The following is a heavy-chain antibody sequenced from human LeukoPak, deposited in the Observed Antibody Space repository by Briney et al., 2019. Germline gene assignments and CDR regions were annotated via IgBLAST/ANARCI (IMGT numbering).Heavy chain of an antibody. CDR2: ISAYNGNT. Sequence: GASVKVSCKASGYTFTNYGISWVRQAPGQGLEWVGWISAYNGNTNYAQNLQDRVTMTTDTSTSAAYTELRSLISDDTAVYYCAREGPVAVAGLDYWGQGTLVTVSS. V-gene: IGHV1-18*01. CDR1: GYTFTNYG. CDR3: AREGPVAVAGLDY. D-gene: IGHD6-19*01. J-gene: IGHJ4*02.